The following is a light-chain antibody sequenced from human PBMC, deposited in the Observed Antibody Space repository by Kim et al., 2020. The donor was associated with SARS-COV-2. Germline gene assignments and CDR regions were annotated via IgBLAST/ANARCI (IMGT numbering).Light chain of an antibody. CDR3: QSYDSSLDSYV. Sequence: QSVLTQPPSVSGAPGQRATISCTGSSSNIGAGYDVHWYQHLPGTAPKVVILGNTNRPSGVPDRFSGSKSGTSASLAITGLQAEDEADYYCQSYDSSLDSYVFGSGTKVTVL. J-gene: IGLJ1*01. V-gene: IGLV1-40*01. CDR2: GNT. CDR1: SSNIGAGYD.